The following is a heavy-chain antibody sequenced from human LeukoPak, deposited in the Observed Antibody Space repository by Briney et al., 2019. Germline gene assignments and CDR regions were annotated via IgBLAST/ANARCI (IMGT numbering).Heavy chain of an antibody. D-gene: IGHD2-15*01. J-gene: IGHJ6*02. CDR1: GYTFTSYG. CDR3: ARDRLGYCSGGSCYYYGMDV. CDR2: ISVYNGNT. V-gene: IGHV1-18*01. Sequence: ASVKVSCKASGYTFTSYGISWVRQAPGQGLEWMGWISVYNGNTNYAQKLQGRVTMTTDTSTSTAYMELRSLRSDDTAVYYCARDRLGYCSGGSCYYYGMDVGGQGTTVTVSS.